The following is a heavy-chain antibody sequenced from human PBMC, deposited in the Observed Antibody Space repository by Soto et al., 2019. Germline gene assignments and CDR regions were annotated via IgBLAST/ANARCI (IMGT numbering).Heavy chain of an antibody. V-gene: IGHV1-18*01. Sequence: ASVKVSCKASGYTFTSYGISWVRQAPGQGLEWIGWFIAYNGNTNYAQKLQGIVTMTTDTSTSTAYMELRSLRSDDTAVYYCARAPKDYDFWSGYYNGGAWFDYWGQGTLVTVSS. CDR3: ARAPKDYDFWSGYYNGGAWFDY. D-gene: IGHD3-3*01. CDR2: FIAYNGNT. J-gene: IGHJ4*02. CDR1: GYTFTSYG.